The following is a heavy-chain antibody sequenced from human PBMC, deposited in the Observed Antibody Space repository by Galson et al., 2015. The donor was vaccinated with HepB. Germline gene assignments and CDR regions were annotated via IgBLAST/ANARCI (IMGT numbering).Heavy chain of an antibody. Sequence: SVKVSCKASGFTFTSSAVQWVRQARGQRLEWIGWIVVGSGNTNYAQKFQERVTITRDMSTSTAYMELSSLRSEDTAVYYCAASSFLGGYGMDVWGQGTTVTVSS. CDR3: AASSFLGGYGMDV. D-gene: IGHD3-16*01. CDR2: IVVGSGNT. CDR1: GFTFTSSA. J-gene: IGHJ6*02. V-gene: IGHV1-58*01.